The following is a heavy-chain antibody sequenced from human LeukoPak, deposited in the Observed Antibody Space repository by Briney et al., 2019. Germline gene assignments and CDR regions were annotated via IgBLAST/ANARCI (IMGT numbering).Heavy chain of an antibody. CDR3: ATDPYSSGWLYFQH. D-gene: IGHD6-19*01. CDR2: FDPEDGET. J-gene: IGHJ1*01. V-gene: IGHV1-24*01. CDR1: GYTLTELS. Sequence: GASVKVSCKVSGYTLTELSMHWVRQAPGKGLEWMGGFDPEDGETIYAQKFQGRVTMTEDTSTDTAYTELSSLRSEDTAVYYCATDPYSSGWLYFQHWGQGTLVTVSS.